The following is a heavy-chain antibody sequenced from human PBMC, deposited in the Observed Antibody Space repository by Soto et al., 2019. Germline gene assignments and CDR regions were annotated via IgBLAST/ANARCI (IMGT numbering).Heavy chain of an antibody. Sequence: ASVKVSCKASGYTFTSYAMHWVRQAPGHRLEWMGWINAGNGNTKYSQKFQGRVTITRDTSASTAYMELSSLRSEDTAVYYCATSLITPNYYYGMDVWGKGTTVTVSS. J-gene: IGHJ6*04. CDR1: GYTFTSYA. CDR3: ATSLITPNYYYGMDV. CDR2: INAGNGNT. V-gene: IGHV1-3*01. D-gene: IGHD3-10*01.